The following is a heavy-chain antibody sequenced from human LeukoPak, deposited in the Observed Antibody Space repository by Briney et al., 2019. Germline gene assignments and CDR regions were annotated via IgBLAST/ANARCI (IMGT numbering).Heavy chain of an antibody. CDR1: GFTFSTYW. CDR2: INQGGSEK. CDR3: ARDVCDL. Sequence: GGSLRLSCAPSGFTFSTYWMGWVRQAPGEGLEWLANINQGGSEKYYVDSVKGRFTISRDNAKNSLFLQMNSLRAEDTAVYYCARDVCDLWGKGTLVTVSS. D-gene: IGHD2-21*02. V-gene: IGHV3-7*01. J-gene: IGHJ4*02.